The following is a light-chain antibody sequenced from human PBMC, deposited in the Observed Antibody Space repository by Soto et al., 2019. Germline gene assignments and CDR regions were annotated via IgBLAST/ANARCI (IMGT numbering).Light chain of an antibody. Sequence: DIQITQSPSTLSASVGDRVTITCRASQSINNWLAWYQQKSGKAPKLLIYKASTSESGVPSRLSGSGSGTEFTLTIRSLQPDDFATYYCQQYNNYSTFGQGTRLEIK. CDR2: KAS. J-gene: IGKJ5*01. CDR1: QSINNW. V-gene: IGKV1-5*03. CDR3: QQYNNYST.